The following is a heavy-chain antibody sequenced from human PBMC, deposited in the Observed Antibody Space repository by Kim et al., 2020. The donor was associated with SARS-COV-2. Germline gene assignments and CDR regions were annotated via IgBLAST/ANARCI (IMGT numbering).Heavy chain of an antibody. Sequence: SETLSLTCTVSGGSITDYYWSWIRQPPGKGLEWIGYLYYSGSVNYNPSLKSRVTISIDTSKNQFSLNLGSVTAADTAVYYCASPSLVRAMDAYEVWGQGTMVTVAS. CDR2: LYYSGSV. V-gene: IGHV4-59*08. CDR1: GGSITDYY. CDR3: ASPSLVRAMDAYEV. D-gene: IGHD1-26*01. J-gene: IGHJ3*01.